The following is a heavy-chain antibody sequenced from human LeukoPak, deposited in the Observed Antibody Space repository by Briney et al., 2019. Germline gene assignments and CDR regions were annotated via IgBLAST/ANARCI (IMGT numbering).Heavy chain of an antibody. CDR3: ASLQWLDY. CDR1: GFTFSSYA. CDR2: IVSSGDST. V-gene: IGHV3-23*01. Sequence: GGSLRLSCAASGFTFSSYAMSWVRQAPGRGLEWVSAIVSSGDSTYYADSVKGRFTISRDNSKNTLYLQMNSLRAEDTAVYYCASLQWLDYWGQGTLVTVSS. D-gene: IGHD6-19*01. J-gene: IGHJ4*02.